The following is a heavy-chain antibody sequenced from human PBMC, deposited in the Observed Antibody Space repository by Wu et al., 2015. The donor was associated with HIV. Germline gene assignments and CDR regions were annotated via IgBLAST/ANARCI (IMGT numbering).Heavy chain of an antibody. CDR1: GYTFTSYD. J-gene: IGHJ5*02. CDR3: ARGFSAGYYGSGSYYPGPNWFDP. D-gene: IGHD3-10*01. V-gene: IGHV1-8*01. CDR2: MNPNSGNT. Sequence: QVQLVQSGAEVKKPGASVKVSCKASGYTFTSYDINWVRQATGQGLEWMGWMNPNSGNTGYAQKFQGRVTMTRNTSISTAYMELSSLRSEDTAVYYCARGFSAGYYGSGSYYPGPNWFDPWGQGTLVTVSS.